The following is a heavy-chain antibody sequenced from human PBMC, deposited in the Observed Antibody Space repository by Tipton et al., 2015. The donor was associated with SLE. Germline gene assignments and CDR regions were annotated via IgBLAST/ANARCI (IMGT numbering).Heavy chain of an antibody. CDR2: INDSGST. V-gene: IGHV4-34*01. CDR3: AKAGSGSYEGAFDV. Sequence: TLSLTCSVYGGSFSGDYWSWIRQPPGRGLEWIGEINDSGSTTYNPSVKNRVTMSVDTSKKQVSLELTSVTAAGAAVYYCAKAGSGSYEGAFDVWGQGTLVTVSS. D-gene: IGHD6-25*01. J-gene: IGHJ3*01. CDR1: GGSFSGDY.